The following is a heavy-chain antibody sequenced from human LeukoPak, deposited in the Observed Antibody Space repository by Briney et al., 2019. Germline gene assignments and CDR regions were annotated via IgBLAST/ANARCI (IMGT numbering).Heavy chain of an antibody. CDR2: IYYSGGT. Sequence: PSETLSLTCTVSGGSISSSSYYWGWIRQPPGKGLEWIGSIYYSGGTYYNPSLKSRVTISVDTSKNQFSLKLSSVTAADTAVYYCARDGSYGLSDYWGQGTLVTVSS. D-gene: IGHD1-26*01. CDR3: ARDGSYGLSDY. V-gene: IGHV4-39*07. CDR1: GGSISSSSYY. J-gene: IGHJ4*02.